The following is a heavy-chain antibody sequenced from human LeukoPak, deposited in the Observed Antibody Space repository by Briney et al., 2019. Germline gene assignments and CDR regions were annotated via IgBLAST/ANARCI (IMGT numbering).Heavy chain of an antibody. CDR1: GFTFDDYA. Sequence: GGSLRLSCAASGFTFDDYAMHWVRQAPGKGLEWVSAISGSGGSTYYADSVKGRFTISRDNSKNTLYLQMNSLRPEDTAVYYCAKTGSRGGTFRPSYYYYYMDVWGEGTTVTISS. J-gene: IGHJ6*03. CDR3: AKTGSRGGTFRPSYYYYYMDV. CDR2: ISGSGGST. D-gene: IGHD3-9*01. V-gene: IGHV3-23*01.